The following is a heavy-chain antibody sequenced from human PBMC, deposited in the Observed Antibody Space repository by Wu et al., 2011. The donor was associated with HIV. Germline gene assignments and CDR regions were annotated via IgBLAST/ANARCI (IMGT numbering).Heavy chain of an antibody. CDR3: ARSPGRYFEGPEDY. V-gene: IGHV1-69*13. J-gene: IGHJ4*02. CDR2: IIPIFGTA. D-gene: IGHD3-9*01. CDR1: GGTFSSYA. Sequence: PGSSVKVSCKASGGTFSSYAISWVRQASGQGLEWMGRIIPIFGTANYAQKFQGRVTITADESTSTAYMELSSLRSEDTAVYYCARSPGRYFEGPEDYWGQGTLVTVSS.